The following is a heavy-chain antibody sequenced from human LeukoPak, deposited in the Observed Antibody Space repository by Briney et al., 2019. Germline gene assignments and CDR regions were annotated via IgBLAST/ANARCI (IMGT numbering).Heavy chain of an antibody. J-gene: IGHJ6*03. D-gene: IGHD1-26*01. Sequence: PSETLSLTCTVSGGSISSYYWSWIRQPPGKGLEWIGYIYYSGSTNYNPSLKSRVTISVDTSKNQFSLKLSSVTAADTAVYYCARGWELSGFGGNYYYYMDVWGKGTTVTVSS. CDR1: GGSISSYY. V-gene: IGHV4-59*01. CDR2: IYYSGST. CDR3: ARGWELSGFGGNYYYYMDV.